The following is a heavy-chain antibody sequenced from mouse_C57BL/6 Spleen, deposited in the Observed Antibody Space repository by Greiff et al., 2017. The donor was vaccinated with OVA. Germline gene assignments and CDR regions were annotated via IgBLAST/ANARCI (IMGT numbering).Heavy chain of an antibody. D-gene: IGHD2-5*01. CDR1: GFTFTDYY. CDR2: IRNKANGYTT. Sequence: EVHLVESGGGLVQPGASLRLSCAASGFTFTDYYMSWVRQPPGKAPAWLALIRNKANGYTTEYTASVKGRFTISRDNSQNILYLQMNTLRAEDSATYYCVKAPHSNYWYFDVWGTGTTVTVSS. J-gene: IGHJ1*03. CDR3: VKAPHSNYWYFDV. V-gene: IGHV7-4*01.